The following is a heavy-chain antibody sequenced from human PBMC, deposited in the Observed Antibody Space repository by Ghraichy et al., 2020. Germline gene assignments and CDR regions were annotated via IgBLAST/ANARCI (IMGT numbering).Heavy chain of an antibody. J-gene: IGHJ4*02. CDR3: ARDYDYVWGSYRSTPRSDY. CDR1: GFTFSSYS. Sequence: GGSLRLSCAASGFTFSSYSMNWVRQAPGKGLEWVSYISSSSSTIYYADSVKGRFTISRDNAKNSLYLQMNSLRDEDTAVYYCARDYDYVWGSYRSTPRSDYWGQGTLVTVSS. V-gene: IGHV3-48*02. CDR2: ISSSSSTI. D-gene: IGHD3-16*02.